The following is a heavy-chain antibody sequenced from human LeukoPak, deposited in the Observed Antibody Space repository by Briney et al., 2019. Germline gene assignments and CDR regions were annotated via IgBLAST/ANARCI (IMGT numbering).Heavy chain of an antibody. Sequence: PSETLSLTCAVYGGSFSGYYWSWIRQPPGKGLEWIGEINHSGSTNYNPSLKSRVTISVDTSKNQFSLKLSSVTAADTAVYYCARGKDGYYYDSSGYPSRRYYCGMDVWGQGTTVTVSS. D-gene: IGHD3-22*01. CDR3: ARGKDGYYYDSSGYPSRRYYCGMDV. CDR1: GGSFSGYY. CDR2: INHSGST. J-gene: IGHJ6*02. V-gene: IGHV4-34*01.